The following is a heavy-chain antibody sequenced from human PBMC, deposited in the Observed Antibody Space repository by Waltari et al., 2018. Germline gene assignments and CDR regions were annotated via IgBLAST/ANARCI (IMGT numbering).Heavy chain of an antibody. Sequence: QVQLVQSGAEVKKPGASVKVSCKASGYTFTGYYMHWVRQAPRQGLEWMGRINPNSGGTNYAQKFQGRVTMTRDTSISTAYMELSRLRSDDTAVYYCARVRIAAAGTFFDYWGQGTLVTVSS. CDR2: INPNSGGT. J-gene: IGHJ4*02. CDR1: GYTFTGYY. V-gene: IGHV1-2*06. CDR3: ARVRIAAAGTFFDY. D-gene: IGHD6-13*01.